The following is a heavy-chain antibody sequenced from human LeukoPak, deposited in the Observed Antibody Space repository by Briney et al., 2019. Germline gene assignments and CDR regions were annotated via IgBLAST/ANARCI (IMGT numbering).Heavy chain of an antibody. D-gene: IGHD6-13*01. CDR2: ISYDGSNK. J-gene: IGHJ3*02. CDR3: ARDRIAARGDAFDI. V-gene: IGHV3-30-3*01. Sequence: PGGSLRLSCAASGFTFSSYAMHWVRQAPGKGLEWVAVISYDGSNKYYADSVKGRFTISRDNSKNTLYLQMNSLRAEDTAVYYCARDRIAARGDAFDIWGQGTMVTVSS. CDR1: GFTFSSYA.